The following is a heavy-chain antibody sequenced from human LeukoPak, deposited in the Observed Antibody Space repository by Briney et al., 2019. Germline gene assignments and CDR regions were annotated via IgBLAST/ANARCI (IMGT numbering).Heavy chain of an antibody. J-gene: IGHJ3*02. V-gene: IGHV4-59*13. CDR1: GGSISSYY. Sequence: PSETLSLTCTVSGGSISSYYWSWIRQPPGKGLEWIGYIYYSGSTNYNPSLKSRVTISVDTSKNQFSLKLSSVTAADTAVYYCARDGLGVDAFDIWGQGTMVTVSS. D-gene: IGHD3-16*01. CDR2: IYYSGST. CDR3: ARDGLGVDAFDI.